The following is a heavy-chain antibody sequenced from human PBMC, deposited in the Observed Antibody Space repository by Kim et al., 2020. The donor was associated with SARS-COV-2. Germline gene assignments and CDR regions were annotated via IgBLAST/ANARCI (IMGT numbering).Heavy chain of an antibody. CDR1: GFTFDDYA. D-gene: IGHD3-22*01. Sequence: GGSLRLSCADSGFTFDDYAMHWVRQAPGKGLEWVSGISWNSGSIGYADSVKGRFTISRDNAKNSLYLQMNSLRAEDTALYYCAKAYSSGYYPLFDYWGQG. J-gene: IGHJ4*02. V-gene: IGHV3-9*01. CDR3: AKAYSSGYYPLFDY. CDR2: ISWNSGSI.